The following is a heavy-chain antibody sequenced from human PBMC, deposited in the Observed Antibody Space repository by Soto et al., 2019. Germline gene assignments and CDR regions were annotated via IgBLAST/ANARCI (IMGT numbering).Heavy chain of an antibody. J-gene: IGHJ4*02. CDR2: ISYTGNT. Sequence: SETLSLTCAVSGRSISSVGYYWSWVRQHPGKGLEWIGSISYTGNTYYNPSLENRLSISLDTSENRFYLRLNSVTAADTAIYYCARPNDYWNGYGPFDDWGQGSLVTVTS. D-gene: IGHD3-3*01. V-gene: IGHV4-31*11. CDR3: ARPNDYWNGYGPFDD. CDR1: GRSISSVGYY.